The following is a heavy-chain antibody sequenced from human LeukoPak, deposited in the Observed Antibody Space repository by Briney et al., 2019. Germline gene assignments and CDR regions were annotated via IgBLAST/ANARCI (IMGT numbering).Heavy chain of an antibody. V-gene: IGHV4-34*01. CDR3: AMVVWGSYFDH. J-gene: IGHJ4*02. D-gene: IGHD3-16*01. CDR1: GGAFTAYY. Sequence: PSETLSLTCAVYGGAFTAYYWSVIRQPPGKGLEWIGEINHSGSINYNPSLKSRVTTSVDTSKNQFSLKLSSVTAADTAVYYCAMVVWGSYFDHWGQGTLVPVSS. CDR2: INHSGSI.